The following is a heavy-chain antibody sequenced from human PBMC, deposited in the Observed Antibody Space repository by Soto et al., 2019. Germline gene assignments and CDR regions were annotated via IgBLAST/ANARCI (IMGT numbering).Heavy chain of an antibody. V-gene: IGHV1-18*01. CDR1: GYTFTSYG. CDR2: ISAYNGNT. J-gene: IGHJ4*02. Sequence: ASVVSCKASGYTFTSYGISWVRQAPGQGLEWMGWISAYNGNTNYAQKLQGRVTMTTDTSTSTAYMELRSLRSDDTAVYYCASGPYSSSWYVAPGFDYWGQGTLVTVSS. D-gene: IGHD6-13*01. CDR3: ASGPYSSSWYVAPGFDY.